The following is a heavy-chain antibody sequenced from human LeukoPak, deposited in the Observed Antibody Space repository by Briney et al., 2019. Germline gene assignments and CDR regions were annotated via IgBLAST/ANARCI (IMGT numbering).Heavy chain of an antibody. CDR1: GFTFSSYA. Sequence: GGSLRLSCAASGFTFSSYAMSWVRQAPGKGLEWVSAISGSGGNTYYADSVKGRFTISRDNSKSTLYLQMNSLRAEDTAIYYCAKDLYGDPTAGIGFWGQGTLVTVSS. CDR2: ISGSGGNT. D-gene: IGHD4-17*01. V-gene: IGHV3-23*01. J-gene: IGHJ4*02. CDR3: AKDLYGDPTAGIGF.